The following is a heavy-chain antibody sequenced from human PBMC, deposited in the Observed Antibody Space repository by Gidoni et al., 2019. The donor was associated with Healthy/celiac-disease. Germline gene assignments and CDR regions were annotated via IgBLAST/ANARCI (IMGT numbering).Heavy chain of an antibody. CDR1: GFSLSNARMG. J-gene: IGHJ6*03. D-gene: IGHD3-22*01. Sequence: QVTLKESGPVLVKPTETLTLTCTVSGFSLSNARMGVSWIRQPPGKALEWLAHIFSNDEKSYSTSLKSRLTISKDTSKSQVVLTMTNMDPVDTATYYCARILLGYYDSSGSPYYYYMDVWGKGTTVTVSS. V-gene: IGHV2-26*01. CDR2: IFSNDEK. CDR3: ARILLGYYDSSGSPYYYYMDV.